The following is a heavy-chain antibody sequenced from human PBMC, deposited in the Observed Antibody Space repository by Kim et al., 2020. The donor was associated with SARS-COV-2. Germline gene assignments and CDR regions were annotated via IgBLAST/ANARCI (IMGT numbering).Heavy chain of an antibody. V-gene: IGHV4-34*01. Sequence: SETLSLTCAVYGGSFSGYYWSWIRQPPGKGLEWIGEINHSGSTNYNPSLKSRVTISVDTSKNQFSLKLSSVTAADTAVYYCARWGRVEYYGSGRTYYYGMDVWGQGTTVTVSS. CDR2: INHSGST. D-gene: IGHD3-10*01. J-gene: IGHJ6*02. CDR3: ARWGRVEYYGSGRTYYYGMDV. CDR1: GGSFSGYY.